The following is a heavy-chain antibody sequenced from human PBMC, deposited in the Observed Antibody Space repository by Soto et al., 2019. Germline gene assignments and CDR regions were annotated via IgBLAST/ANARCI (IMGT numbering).Heavy chain of an antibody. D-gene: IGHD1-7*01. V-gene: IGHV1-18*04. J-gene: IGHJ4*02. CDR2: ISANSGNT. CDR3: ARASASNWNYVSSSS. Sequence: ASVKVSCKASGYSFTSYGFNWVRQAPGQGLEWMGWISANSGNTNYAQNLQGRVTMTTDTSTSTAYMELRSLTSDDTAVYYCARASASNWNYVSSSSWGQGTLVTVSS. CDR1: GYSFTSYG.